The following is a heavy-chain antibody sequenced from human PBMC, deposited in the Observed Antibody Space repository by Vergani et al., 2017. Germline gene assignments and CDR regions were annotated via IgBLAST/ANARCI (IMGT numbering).Heavy chain of an antibody. J-gene: IGHJ6*02. CDR2: FYTGGGT. Sequence: QVQLQESGPGLVRPSQTLSLTCTVSGGSISSGSYYWSWFRQPAGKGLEWIGRFYTGGGTSYNPSLKSRVTISVDTSKNQFSLQLSSVTPADTAVYYCARDPLYSTTWPFLLLDMDVWGQGTTVTVSS. CDR1: GGSISSGSYY. V-gene: IGHV4-61*02. D-gene: IGHD6-13*01. CDR3: ARDPLYSTTWPFLLLDMDV.